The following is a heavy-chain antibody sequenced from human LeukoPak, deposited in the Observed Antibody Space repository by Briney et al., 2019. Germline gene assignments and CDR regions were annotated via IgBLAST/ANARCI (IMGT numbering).Heavy chain of an antibody. D-gene: IGHD2-15*01. CDR2: INSDGSST. J-gene: IGHJ3*02. CDR3: SRDIGDAFDI. V-gene: IGHV3-74*01. Sequence: GGSLRLSCAASGFPFSNYWMHWVRQAPGKGLVWVSRINSDGSSTSYADSVKGRFTISRDNAKNTLHLQMNSLRAEDTANCYCSRDIGDAFDIWGPGTMVTVSS. CDR1: GFPFSNYW.